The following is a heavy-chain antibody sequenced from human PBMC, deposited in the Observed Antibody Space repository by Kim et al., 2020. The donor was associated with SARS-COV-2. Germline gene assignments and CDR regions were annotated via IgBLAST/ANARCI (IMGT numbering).Heavy chain of an antibody. CDR3: TRGIRSGPLIQLWFYYFDY. V-gene: IGHV3-49*03. CDR1: GFTFGDYA. D-gene: IGHD5-18*01. Sequence: GGSLRLSCTASGFTFGDYAMSWFRQAPGKGLEWVGFIRSKAYGGTTEYAASVKGRFTISRDDSKSIAYLQMNSLKTEDTAVYYCTRGIRSGPLIQLWFYYFDYWGQGTLVTVSS. J-gene: IGHJ4*02. CDR2: IRSKAYGGTT.